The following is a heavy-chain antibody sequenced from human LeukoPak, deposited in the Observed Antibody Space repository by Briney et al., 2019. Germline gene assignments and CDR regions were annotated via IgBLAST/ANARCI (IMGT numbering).Heavy chain of an antibody. CDR2: ISAYNGNT. J-gene: IGHJ1*01. Sequence: GASVKVSCKASGYTFTSYGISWVRQAPGQGLEWMGWISAYNGNTNYEQKLQGRVTMTTDTSTSTAYMELRSLRADDTAVYYCARDGPHARRYYDSSGYSYFQHWGQGTLVTVSS. CDR3: ARDGPHARRYYDSSGYSYFQH. D-gene: IGHD3-22*01. V-gene: IGHV1-18*01. CDR1: GYTFTSYG.